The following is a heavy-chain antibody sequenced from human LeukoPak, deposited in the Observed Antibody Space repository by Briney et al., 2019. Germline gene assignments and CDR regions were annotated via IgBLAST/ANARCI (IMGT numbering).Heavy chain of an antibody. J-gene: IGHJ3*02. V-gene: IGHV3-9*01. CDR2: ISWNSGSI. Sequence: PGRSLRLSCAASGFTFDDYAMHWVRHAPGKGLEWVSGISWNSGSIGYADSVKGRFTISRDNAKNSLYLQMNSLRAEDTALYYCAKDISDSSSWYGGSDAFDIWGQGTMVTVSS. CDR3: AKDISDSSSWYGGSDAFDI. CDR1: GFTFDDYA. D-gene: IGHD6-13*01.